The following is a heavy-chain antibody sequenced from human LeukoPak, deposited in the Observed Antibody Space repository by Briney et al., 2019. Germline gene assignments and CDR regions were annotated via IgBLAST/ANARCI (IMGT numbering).Heavy chain of an antibody. CDR2: IYYSGST. CDR3: ARSQQTEMEFDP. Sequence: SETLSLTCTVSGGSISSYYWSWIRQPPGEGLEWIGYIYYSGSTNYNPSLKSRVTISVDTSKNQFSLKLSSVTAADTAVYYCARSQQTEMEFDPWGQGTLVTVSS. D-gene: IGHD6-13*01. V-gene: IGHV4-59*01. CDR1: GGSISSYY. J-gene: IGHJ5*02.